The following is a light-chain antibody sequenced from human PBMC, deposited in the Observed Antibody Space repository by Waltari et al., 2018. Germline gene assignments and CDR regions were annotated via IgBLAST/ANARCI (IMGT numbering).Light chain of an antibody. CDR3: QQRANWPIT. Sequence: MLFAQPPATLAFSPGTGATLSCRAIQNVNSYLIWYQQKPGQAPTLRIYVAFNRATGIPARFSGSGSGTDFTLTISSLEPEDFADYYCQQRANWPITFGQGTRLEIK. CDR2: VAF. CDR1: QNVNSY. J-gene: IGKJ5*01. V-gene: IGKV3-11*01.